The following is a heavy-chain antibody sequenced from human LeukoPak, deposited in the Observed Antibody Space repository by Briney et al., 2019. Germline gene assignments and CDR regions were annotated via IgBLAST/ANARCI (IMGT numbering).Heavy chain of an antibody. CDR2: IFYSGST. V-gene: IGHV4-59*01. CDR1: DGSISSNY. J-gene: IGHJ2*01. Sequence: SETLSLTCTVSDGSISSNYWTWIRQPPGKGLEWIGYIFYSGSTNYNPSLKSRVTISVDTSKNQFSLKLSSVTAADTAAYYCARDRRANWYFDLWGRGTLVTVSS. CDR3: ARDRRANWYFDL.